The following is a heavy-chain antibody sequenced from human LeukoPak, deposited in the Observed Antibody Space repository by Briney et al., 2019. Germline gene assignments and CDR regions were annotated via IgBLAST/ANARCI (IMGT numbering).Heavy chain of an antibody. J-gene: IGHJ4*02. V-gene: IGHV1-18*01. CDR1: GYTFTSYG. CDR2: ISAYNGNT. D-gene: IGHD3-9*01. CDR3: ARDSLGYYDILTGYYPFDY. Sequence: ASVKVSCKAPGYTFTSYGISWVRQAPGQGLEWMGWISAYNGNTNYAQKLQGRVTMTTDTSTSTAYMELRSLRSDDTAVYYCARDSLGYYDILTGYYPFDYWGQGTLVTVSS.